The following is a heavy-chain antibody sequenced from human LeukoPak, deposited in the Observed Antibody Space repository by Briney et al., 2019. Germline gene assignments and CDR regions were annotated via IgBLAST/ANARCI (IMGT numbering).Heavy chain of an antibody. V-gene: IGHV3-30-3*01. J-gene: IGHJ1*01. CDR1: GFTFNSNA. CDR2: ISYDGSYK. Sequence: PGRSLRLSCAASGFTFNSNAMHWVRQAPGKGLEWVAVISYDGSYKYYADSVKGRLTISRDNSNNTLYLQMDSLRAEDTAVYYCARDGEAGPYYYGLGSPWTHIQYWGQGTLVTVSS. D-gene: IGHD3-10*01. CDR3: ARDGEAGPYYYGLGSPWTHIQY.